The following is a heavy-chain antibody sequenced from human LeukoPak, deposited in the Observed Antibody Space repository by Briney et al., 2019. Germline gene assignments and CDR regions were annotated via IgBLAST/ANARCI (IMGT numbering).Heavy chain of an antibody. CDR3: ARDSYADAPFDY. Sequence: PGGSLRLSCAASGFTFSSYGMHWVRQAPGKGLEWVAVIRYDGSNKYYADSVKGRFTISRDNSKNTLYLQMNSLRAEDTAVYYCARDSYADAPFDYWGQGTLVTVSS. CDR2: IRYDGSNK. V-gene: IGHV3-33*01. D-gene: IGHD4-17*01. CDR1: GFTFSSYG. J-gene: IGHJ4*02.